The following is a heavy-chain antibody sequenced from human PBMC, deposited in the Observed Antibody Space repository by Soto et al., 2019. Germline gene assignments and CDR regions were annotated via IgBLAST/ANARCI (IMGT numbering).Heavy chain of an antibody. D-gene: IGHD6-19*01. J-gene: IGHJ4*02. Sequence: QVQLVQSGAEVKTPGASVKVSCKASGYTFTDYDINWVPQAPGQGLEWVGRMNPSSGKTDYAQNFQARVTMTRDTSISTAYLELSNLGYEDTAVFYCSTWGRDGWYTGFFWGQGTLVTVAS. CDR1: GYTFTDYD. CDR2: MNPSSGKT. CDR3: STWGRDGWYTGFF. V-gene: IGHV1-8*01.